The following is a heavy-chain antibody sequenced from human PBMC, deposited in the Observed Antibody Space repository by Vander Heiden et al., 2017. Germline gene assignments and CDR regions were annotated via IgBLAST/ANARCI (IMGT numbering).Heavy chain of an antibody. J-gene: IGHJ6*02. V-gene: IGHV1-8*01. CDR2: MNPNSGNT. Sequence: QGLEWMGWMNPNSGNTGYAQKFQGRVTMTRNTSISTAYMELSSLRSEDTAVYYCARVIGRLGLQRLYGDYYYGMDVWGQGTTVTVAS. D-gene: IGHD3-10*02. CDR3: ARVIGRLGLQRLYGDYYYGMDV.